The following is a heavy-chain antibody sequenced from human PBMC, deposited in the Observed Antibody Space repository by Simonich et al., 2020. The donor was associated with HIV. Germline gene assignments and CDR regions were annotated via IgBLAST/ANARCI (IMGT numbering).Heavy chain of an antibody. CDR3: ARRDRELILYFDY. D-gene: IGHD3-3*01. J-gene: IGHJ4*02. CDR2: INHSGIT. CDR1: GGACSGYY. V-gene: IGHV4-34*01. Sequence: QVQLQQWGAGLLKPSESLSLTCAVSGGACSGYYWSWIRQPPGKGLEWIWEINHSGITNYKSSLNSRATISVDKAKNQFSLKLSSVTAADTAIYYCARRDRELILYFDYWGQGNLVTVSS.